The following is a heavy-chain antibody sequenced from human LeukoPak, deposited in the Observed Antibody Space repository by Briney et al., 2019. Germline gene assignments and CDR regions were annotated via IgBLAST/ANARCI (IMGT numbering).Heavy chain of an antibody. V-gene: IGHV4-4*02. Sequence: SETLSLTCAVSGGSISSSNWWSWVRQPPRKGLEWIGLIYHGGSTNYNPSLRTRVTISVDESKNQLSLKLSSVTAADTAVYYCARFGPYAPGSWWGLGTLVTVSS. CDR1: GGSISSSNW. D-gene: IGHD3-10*01. J-gene: IGHJ4*02. CDR2: IYHGGST. CDR3: ARFGPYAPGSW.